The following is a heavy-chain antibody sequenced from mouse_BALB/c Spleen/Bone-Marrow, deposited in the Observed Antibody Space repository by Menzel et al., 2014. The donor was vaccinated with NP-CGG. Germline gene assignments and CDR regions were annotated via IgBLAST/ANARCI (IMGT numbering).Heavy chain of an antibody. J-gene: IGHJ3*01. CDR1: GFNIKDTY. V-gene: IGHV14-3*02. D-gene: IGHD2-3*01. Sequence: VQLQQSGAELVKPGASLKLSCTASGFNIKDTYMHWVKQRPEQGLEWIGRIDPANGNTKYDPKFQGKATIAADTSSNTAYLQLSSLTSEDTAVYYCARRGDGYYAWFAYWGQGTLVTVSA. CDR2: IDPANGNT. CDR3: ARRGDGYYAWFAY.